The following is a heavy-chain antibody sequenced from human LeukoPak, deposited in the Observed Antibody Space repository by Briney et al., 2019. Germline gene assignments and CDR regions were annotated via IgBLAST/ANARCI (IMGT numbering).Heavy chain of an antibody. J-gene: IGHJ3*02. CDR2: ISGSGGST. CDR3: AKEDGYYDSSGYYPARAFDI. V-gene: IGHV3-23*01. CDR1: GFTFSSYA. D-gene: IGHD3-22*01. Sequence: GSLRLSCAASGFTFSSYAMSWVRQAPGKGLEWVSAISGSGGSTYYADSVKGRFTISRDNSKNTLYLQMKSLRAEDTAVYYCAKEDGYYDSSGYYPARAFDIWGQGTMVTVSS.